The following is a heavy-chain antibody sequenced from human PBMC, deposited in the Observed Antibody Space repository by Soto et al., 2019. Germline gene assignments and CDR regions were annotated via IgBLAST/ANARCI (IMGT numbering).Heavy chain of an antibody. J-gene: IGHJ4*02. V-gene: IGHV4-30-4*01. CDR1: SGSISSGDYC. D-gene: IGHD3-3*01. CDR2: IYNSVST. CDR3: ARGTSADKVDY. Sequence: QVQLQESGPGLVEPSQTLSLTCIVSSGSISSGDYCWSWIRQPPGKGLEWIGHIYNSVSTYSNPSLRSRVTISGDASKNQFPLTLSSMTAAGTAVYYCARGTSADKVDYWGQGTLVTVSS.